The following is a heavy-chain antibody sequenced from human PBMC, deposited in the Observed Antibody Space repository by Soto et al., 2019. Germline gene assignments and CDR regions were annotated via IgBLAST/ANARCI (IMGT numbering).Heavy chain of an antibody. CDR3: ARVETGHRY. CDR2: INHTGGT. CDR1: GGSFSGYY. Sequence: SETLSLTCAVSGGSFSGYYWSWIRQPPGKGLEWIGEINHTGGTNYNPSLKSRVTISADTSKNQFSLKLSSVTAADTAVYYCARVETGHRYWGQGMLVTVSS. J-gene: IGHJ4*02. D-gene: IGHD3-9*01. V-gene: IGHV4-34*01.